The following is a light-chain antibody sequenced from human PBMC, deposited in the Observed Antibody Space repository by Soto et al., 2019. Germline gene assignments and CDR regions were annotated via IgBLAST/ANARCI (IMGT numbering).Light chain of an antibody. CDR2: GIS. Sequence: EVVMTQSPATLSVSQGERATLSCRASQSVNSNYLAWYQQKPGQPPRLLIYGISTRATGIPDRFSASGSGTEFTLTISSLQPEDFAIYYCQQHTQWPITFGQGTRLEMK. CDR3: QQHTQWPIT. V-gene: IGKV3D-15*01. CDR1: QSVNSN. J-gene: IGKJ5*01.